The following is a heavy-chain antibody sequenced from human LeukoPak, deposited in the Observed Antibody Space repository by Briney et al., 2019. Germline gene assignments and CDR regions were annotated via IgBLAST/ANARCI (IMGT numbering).Heavy chain of an antibody. J-gene: IGHJ4*02. CDR1: GYTFTSYD. CDR2: MNPNSGNT. CDR3: ARDDYYYDSSGYYHRD. D-gene: IGHD3-22*01. Sequence: ASVKVSCKASGYTFTSYDINRVRQATGQGLEWMGWMNPNSGNTGYAQKFQGRVTMTRNTSISTAYMELSSLRSEDTAVYYCARDDYYYDSSGYYHRDWGQGTLVTVSS. V-gene: IGHV1-8*01.